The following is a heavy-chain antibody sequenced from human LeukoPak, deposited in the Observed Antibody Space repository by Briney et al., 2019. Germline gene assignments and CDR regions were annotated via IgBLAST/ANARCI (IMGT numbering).Heavy chain of an antibody. CDR3: AGDGTYYDFWSGSNYYYYMDV. CDR1: GGSFSGYY. CDR2: INHSGST. Sequence: SETLSLTCAVYGGSFSGYYWSWIRQPPGKGLEWIGEINHSGSTNYNPSLKSRVTISVDTSKNQFSLKLSSVTAADTAVYYCAGDGTYYDFWSGSNYYYYMDVWGKGTTVTVSS. D-gene: IGHD3-3*01. V-gene: IGHV4-34*01. J-gene: IGHJ6*03.